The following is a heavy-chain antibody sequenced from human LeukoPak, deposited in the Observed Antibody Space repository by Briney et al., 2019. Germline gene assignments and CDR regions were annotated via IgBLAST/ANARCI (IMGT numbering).Heavy chain of an antibody. Sequence: GGSLRLSCAASGFSFSRYAMTWVRQAPGKGLEWVSSIHYTTDDTYYADFVRGRFTISRDNSKNTLYLQMNSLRAEDTAVYYCARDLGLRAVAGMGDAFDIWGQGTMVTVSS. CDR3: ARDLGLRAVAGMGDAFDI. CDR1: GFSFSRYA. D-gene: IGHD6-19*01. V-gene: IGHV3-23*01. CDR2: IHYTTDDT. J-gene: IGHJ3*02.